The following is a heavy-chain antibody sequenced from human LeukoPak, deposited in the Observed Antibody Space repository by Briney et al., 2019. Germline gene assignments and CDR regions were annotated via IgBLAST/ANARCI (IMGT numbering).Heavy chain of an antibody. CDR1: GFTFSTYW. CDR3: AKQLGYCSDGSCYFPY. V-gene: IGHV3-23*01. D-gene: IGHD2-15*01. Sequence: GGSLRLSCAASGFTFSTYWMNWARQAPGKGLEWVSAISNNGGYTYYADSVQGRFTISRDNSKSTLCLQMNSLRAEDTAVYYCAKQLGYCSDGSCYFPYWGQGTLVTVSS. J-gene: IGHJ4*02. CDR2: ISNNGGYT.